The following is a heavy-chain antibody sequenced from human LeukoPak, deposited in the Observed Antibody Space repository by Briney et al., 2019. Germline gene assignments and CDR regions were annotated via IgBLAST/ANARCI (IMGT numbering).Heavy chain of an antibody. CDR2: INHSGST. J-gene: IGHJ4*02. Sequence: SETLSLTCAVYGGSFSGYYWSWIRQPPGRGLEWIGEINHSGSTNYNPSLKSRVTISVDTSKNQFSLKLSPVTAADTAVYYCARGRYSSSWQSFDYWGQGTLVTVSS. V-gene: IGHV4-34*01. CDR1: GGSFSGYY. CDR3: ARGRYSSSWQSFDY. D-gene: IGHD6-13*01.